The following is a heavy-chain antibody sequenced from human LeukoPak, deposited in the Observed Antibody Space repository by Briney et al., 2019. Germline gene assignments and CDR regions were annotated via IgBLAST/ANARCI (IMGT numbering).Heavy chain of an antibody. CDR3: AKDVQASSGWPIDY. V-gene: IGHV3-23*01. CDR1: GFTFSSYA. D-gene: IGHD6-19*01. J-gene: IGHJ4*02. Sequence: PGGSLRLSCAASGFTFSSYAMSWVRQAPGKGLEWVSAISGSGGSTYYADSVKGRFTISRDNSKNTLYLQMNRLRAEDTAVYYCAKDVQASSGWPIDYWGQGTLVTVSS. CDR2: ISGSGGST.